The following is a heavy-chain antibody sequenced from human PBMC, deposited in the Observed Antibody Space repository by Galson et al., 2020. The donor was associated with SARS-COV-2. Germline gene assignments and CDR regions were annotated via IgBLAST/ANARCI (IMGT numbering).Heavy chain of an antibody. CDR3: AEGSDY. V-gene: IGHV1-69*04. CDR2: IIPILDPA. J-gene: IGHJ4*02. Sequence: ASVKVSCKASGGTFNDFVFSWVRQAPGQGLEWMGRIIPILDPAHYAQRFQDRVTITADRSTTTAYMELRSLRSQDTAVYYCAEGSDYWGQGTLVTVSS. CDR1: GGTFNDFV.